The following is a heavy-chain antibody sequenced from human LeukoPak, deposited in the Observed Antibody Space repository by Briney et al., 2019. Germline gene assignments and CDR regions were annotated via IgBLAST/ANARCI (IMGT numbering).Heavy chain of an antibody. CDR1: GFTFSSYS. Sequence: GGSLRLSCAASGFTFSSYSMNWVRQAPGKGLEWVSYISSSSSTIYYADSVNGRFTISRDNAKNTLYLQMNSLRAEDTAVYYCASLGDIVVVPAAAPSHYYYMDVWGKGTTVTVSS. J-gene: IGHJ6*03. D-gene: IGHD2-2*01. V-gene: IGHV3-48*01. CDR3: ASLGDIVVVPAAAPSHYYYMDV. CDR2: ISSSSSTI.